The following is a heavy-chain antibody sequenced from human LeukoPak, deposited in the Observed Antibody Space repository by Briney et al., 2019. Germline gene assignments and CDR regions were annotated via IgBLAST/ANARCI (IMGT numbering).Heavy chain of an antibody. CDR3: ARSRAAIGAD. CDR2: INGGGSSI. Sequence: LSLTCAVYGGSFSGYYWSWIRQAPGKGLEWLAYINGGGSSIYYADSVKGRFTVSRDNAKNSLFLQMNSLRAEDTAVYYCARSRAAIGADWGQGTLVIVSS. D-gene: IGHD2-2*01. V-gene: IGHV3-11*01. CDR1: GGSFSGYY. J-gene: IGHJ4*02.